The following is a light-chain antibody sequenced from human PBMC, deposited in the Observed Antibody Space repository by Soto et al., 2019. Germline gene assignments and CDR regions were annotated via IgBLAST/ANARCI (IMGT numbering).Light chain of an antibody. V-gene: IGKV3-11*01. CDR3: QQRSNWPSGT. CDR1: QSVTNY. J-gene: IGKJ1*01. Sequence: EIVLTQSPATLSLSPGERATLSCRASQSVTNYLAWYQQNPGQAPRLLIYDASIRATGIPARFSGSGSGTDFTLTISSLEPEDFAVYYCQQRSNWPSGTFGQGTKVEIK. CDR2: DAS.